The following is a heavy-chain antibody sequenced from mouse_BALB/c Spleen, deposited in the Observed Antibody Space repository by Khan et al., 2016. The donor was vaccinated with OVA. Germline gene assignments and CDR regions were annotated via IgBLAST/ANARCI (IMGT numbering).Heavy chain of an antibody. V-gene: IGHV1-9*01. CDR3: ARMNYGSRDYFDY. CDR1: GYSFSGYW. Sequence: QVRLQLSRAQLLKPGASVKISCKATGYSFSGYWHEWVNQRPRHVLQWIGEILPGIGSRNYNENFKGKATFTADISSKTTYMQLSSLTSEDSAVYYCARMNYGSRDYFDYWGQGTTLTVSS. J-gene: IGHJ2*01. D-gene: IGHD1-1*01. CDR2: ILPGIGSR.